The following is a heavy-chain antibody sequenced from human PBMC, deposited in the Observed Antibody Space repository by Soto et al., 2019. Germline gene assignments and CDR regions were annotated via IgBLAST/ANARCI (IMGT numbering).Heavy chain of an antibody. J-gene: IGHJ6*02. Sequence: GGSLRLSCAASGFTFSSYAMSWVRQAPGKGLEWVSAISGSGGSTYYADSVKGRFTISRDNSKNTLYLQMNSLRAEDTAVYYCAKGSFELRYFDWLAFYGMDVWGQGTTVTVSS. D-gene: IGHD3-9*01. CDR2: ISGSGGST. V-gene: IGHV3-23*01. CDR1: GFTFSSYA. CDR3: AKGSFELRYFDWLAFYGMDV.